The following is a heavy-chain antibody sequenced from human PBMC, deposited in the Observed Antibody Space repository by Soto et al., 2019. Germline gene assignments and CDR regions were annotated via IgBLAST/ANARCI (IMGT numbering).Heavy chain of an antibody. Sequence: QVQLVESGGGVVQPGRSLRLSCAASGFTFSSYAVHWVRQAPGKGLEWVAVISYDGSNTYYADSVKGRFIISRDNSKNTLSLQMNSMRAEDTAVYYCAGDKWLIGPDYWGQGTLVTVSS. CDR2: ISYDGSNT. D-gene: IGHD3-22*01. CDR3: AGDKWLIGPDY. CDR1: GFTFSSYA. J-gene: IGHJ4*02. V-gene: IGHV3-30-3*01.